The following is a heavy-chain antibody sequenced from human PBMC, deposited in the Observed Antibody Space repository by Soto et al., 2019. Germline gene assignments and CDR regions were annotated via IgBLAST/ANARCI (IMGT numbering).Heavy chain of an antibody. Sequence: ASVQVSCTVSGYTLTELSMHWVRQAPGKGLEWMGGFDPEDGETIYAQKFQGRVTMTEDTSTDTAYMELSSLRSEDTAVYDCAIGLSGYYDFSGDFDDWGQGSMV. CDR2: FDPEDGET. V-gene: IGHV1-24*01. CDR1: GYTLTELS. J-gene: IGHJ4*02. D-gene: IGHD3-22*01. CDR3: AIGLSGYYDFSGDFDD.